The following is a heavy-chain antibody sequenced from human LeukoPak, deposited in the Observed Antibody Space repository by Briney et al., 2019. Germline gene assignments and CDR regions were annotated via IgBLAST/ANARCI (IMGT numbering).Heavy chain of an antibody. CDR1: GFTFDDYG. CDR2: ISGSGGST. V-gene: IGHV3-23*01. D-gene: IGHD3-22*01. CDR3: AKDKESTMIVVVLYYFDY. J-gene: IGHJ4*02. Sequence: PGGSLRLSCAASGFTFDDYGMSWVRQAPGKGLEWVSAISGSGGSTYYANSVKGRFTISRDNSKNTLYLQMNSLRAEDTAVYYCAKDKESTMIVVVLYYFDYWGQGTLVTVSS.